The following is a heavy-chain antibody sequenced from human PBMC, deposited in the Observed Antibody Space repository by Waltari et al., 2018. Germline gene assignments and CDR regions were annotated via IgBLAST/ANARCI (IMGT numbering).Heavy chain of an antibody. CDR2: IYYSGST. CDR1: GCSISSHY. Sequence: QVQLQESGPGLVKPSETLSLTCTVSGCSISSHYWNWLRQPPGKGLEWIGYIYYSGSTNDSPSCKSRVTISVDASKNQFCSRQSSVTAADTDVYYCATLANTEQQRERRYDYGMDDWGQGTTVTVSS. J-gene: IGHJ6*02. CDR3: ATLANTEQQRERRYDYGMDD. V-gene: IGHV4-59*11. D-gene: IGHD6-13*01.